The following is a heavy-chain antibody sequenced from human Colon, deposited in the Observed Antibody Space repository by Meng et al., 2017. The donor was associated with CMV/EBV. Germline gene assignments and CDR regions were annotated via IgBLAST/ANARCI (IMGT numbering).Heavy chain of an antibody. Sequence: QVHLVQSGAEVAKPSPSVKLPCKTSGYTFSNYLIPWVRHAPAQGLECMGWINSNNSATDYAQNFQCRYTMTRDTSITTVYMELSSLRSDDTAVYYCARDPSVSRVPFDYWGQGSLVTVSS. D-gene: IGHD3-3*01. CDR2: INSNNSAT. CDR1: GYTFSNYL. J-gene: IGHJ4*02. CDR3: ARDPSVSRVPFDY. V-gene: IGHV1-2*02.